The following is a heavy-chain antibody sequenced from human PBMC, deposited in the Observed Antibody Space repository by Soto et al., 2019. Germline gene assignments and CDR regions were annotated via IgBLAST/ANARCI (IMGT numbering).Heavy chain of an antibody. J-gene: IGHJ4*02. CDR3: AGDHSPSLDIVVVVAATQPVYLDY. Sequence: QVQLVPAGAEVKKPGASVKVSCKASGYTFTSYGISWVRQAPGQGLAWMGWISAYNGNTNYEQKLEGRVTTTTDTSTRTAYMELRRLRADGIAVYYCAGDHSPSLDIVVVVAATQPVYLDYGGQGTLVTGSS. D-gene: IGHD2-15*01. CDR2: ISAYNGNT. V-gene: IGHV1-18*03. CDR1: GYTFTSYG.